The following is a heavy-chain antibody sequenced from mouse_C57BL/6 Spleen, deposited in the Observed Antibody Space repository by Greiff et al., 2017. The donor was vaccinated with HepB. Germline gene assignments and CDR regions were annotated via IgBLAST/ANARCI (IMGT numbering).Heavy chain of an antibody. D-gene: IGHD1-2*01. CDR3: ARATTANYYAMDY. Sequence: VQLKQSGAELVKPGASVKLSCTASGFNIKDYYMHWVKQRTEQGLEWIGRIDPEDGETKYAPKFQGKATITADTSSNTAYLQLSSLTSEDTAVYYGARATTANYYAMDYWGQGTSVTVSS. CDR1: GFNIKDYY. V-gene: IGHV14-2*01. CDR2: IDPEDGET. J-gene: IGHJ4*01.